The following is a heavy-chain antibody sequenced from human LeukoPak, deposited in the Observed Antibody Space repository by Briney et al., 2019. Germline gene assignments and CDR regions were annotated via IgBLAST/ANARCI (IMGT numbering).Heavy chain of an antibody. D-gene: IGHD2-21*02. CDR2: IYYSGST. CDR1: GGSISSYY. J-gene: IGHJ5*02. V-gene: IGHV4-59*12. Sequence: SETLSLTCTVSGGSISSYYWSWIRQPPGKGLEWIGYIYYSGSTNYNPSLKSRVTISVDTSKNQFSLKLSSVTAADTAVYYCAGHIVVVTAPNWFDPWGQGTLVTVSS. CDR3: AGHIVVVTAPNWFDP.